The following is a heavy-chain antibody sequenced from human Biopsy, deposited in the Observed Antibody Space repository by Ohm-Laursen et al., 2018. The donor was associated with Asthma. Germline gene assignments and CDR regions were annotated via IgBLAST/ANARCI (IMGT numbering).Heavy chain of an antibody. V-gene: IGHV3-30*03. Sequence: SLRLSCTASGFTFSSYGMHWVRQAPGKGLEWVAVISYDGSNKYYADSVKGRFTISRDTSKNTLYLQMNSLRAEDTAVYYVASQSSGPDFWSGYYYFDYWGQGTLVTVSS. CDR1: GFTFSSYG. CDR2: ISYDGSNK. CDR3: ASQSSGPDFWSGYYYFDY. D-gene: IGHD3-3*01. J-gene: IGHJ4*02.